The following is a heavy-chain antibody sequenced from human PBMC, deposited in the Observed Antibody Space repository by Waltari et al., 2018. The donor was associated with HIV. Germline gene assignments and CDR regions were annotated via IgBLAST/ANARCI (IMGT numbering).Heavy chain of an antibody. CDR3: AKDGRVVPATTFDY. CDR1: GFTISSYA. Sequence: EVQLLESGGGLVQPGGSLRLSCTASGFTISSYAMTWVGQAPGKGLEWVSAISGSGGSSYYADSVKGRFTISRDNSKNTLYLQRNSLRAEDTAVYYCAKDGRVVPATTFDYWGQGTLVTVSS. J-gene: IGHJ4*02. CDR2: ISGSGGSS. V-gene: IGHV3-23*01. D-gene: IGHD2-2*01.